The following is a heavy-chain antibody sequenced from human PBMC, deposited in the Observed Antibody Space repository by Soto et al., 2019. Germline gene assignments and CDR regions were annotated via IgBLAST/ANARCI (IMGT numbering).Heavy chain of an antibody. Sequence: QVQLVQSGAEVKKPGASVKVSCKASGYTFTSYDINWVRQATGQGLEWMGWMNPNSGNTGYAQKFRGRVTMTRNTSISTAYMELSSLRSEDTAVYYCVGGTLVDYGMDVWGQGTTVTVSS. D-gene: IGHD3-16*02. CDR2: MNPNSGNT. J-gene: IGHJ6*02. V-gene: IGHV1-8*01. CDR1: GYTFTSYD. CDR3: VGGTLVDYGMDV.